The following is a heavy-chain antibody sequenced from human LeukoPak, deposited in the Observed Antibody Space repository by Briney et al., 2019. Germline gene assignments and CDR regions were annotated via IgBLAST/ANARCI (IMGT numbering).Heavy chain of an antibody. CDR1: GFTFSSYG. J-gene: IGHJ6*04. D-gene: IGHD2-2*02. CDR2: ISSSGSTI. V-gene: IGHV3-48*03. Sequence: PGGSLRLSCAASGFTFSSYGMNWVRQAPGKGLEWVAYISSSGSTIYYADSVKGRFTISRDNAKNSLYLQMNSLRAEDTAVYYCARDLGYCTSTSCYSLYGMDVWGKGTTVTVSS. CDR3: ARDLGYCTSTSCYSLYGMDV.